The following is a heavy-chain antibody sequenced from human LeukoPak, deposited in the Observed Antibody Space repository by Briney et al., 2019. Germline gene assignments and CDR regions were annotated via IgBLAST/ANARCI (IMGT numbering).Heavy chain of an antibody. CDR2: ISTYNGYT. CDR1: GYTFTSYG. Sequence: ASVKVSCKASGYTFTSYGINWVRQAPGQGLEWMGWISTYNGYTNYAQNLQGRVTMTTDTSASTVYLELRSLRSDDTAVYYCARTPPPTIGGAHYFDYWGQGTLVTVSS. CDR3: ARTPPPTIGGAHYFDY. D-gene: IGHD1-26*01. V-gene: IGHV1-18*01. J-gene: IGHJ4*02.